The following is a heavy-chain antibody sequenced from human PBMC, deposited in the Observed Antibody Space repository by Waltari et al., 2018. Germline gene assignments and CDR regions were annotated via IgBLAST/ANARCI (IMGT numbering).Heavy chain of an antibody. CDR2: IYHSGST. CDR1: GYSIRSGYY. D-gene: IGHD6-13*01. J-gene: IGHJ5*02. CDR3: ARSRDSSRGHGWFDP. V-gene: IGHV4-38-2*01. Sequence: QVQLQESGPGLVKPSETLSLTCAVSGYSIRSGYYWGWLRQPPGKGLEWIGSIYHSGSTYYNPSLKSRVTISVDTSKNQFSLKLSSVTAADTAVYYCARSRDSSRGHGWFDPWGQGTLVTVSS.